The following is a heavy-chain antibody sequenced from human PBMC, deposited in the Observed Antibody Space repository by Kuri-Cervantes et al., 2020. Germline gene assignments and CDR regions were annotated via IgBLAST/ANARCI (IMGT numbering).Heavy chain of an antibody. V-gene: IGHV3-9*01. J-gene: IGHJ6*02. D-gene: IGHD6-6*01. CDR3: AKDLSSIAARRGMYYGMDV. CDR2: ISWNSGSI. CDR1: GFTFDDYA. Sequence: GGSLRLSCAASGFTFDDYAMHWVRQAPGKGLEWVSGISWNSGSIGYADSVKGRFTISRDNAKNSLYLQMNSLRSEDTALYYCAKDLSSIAARRGMYYGMDVWGQGTTVTVSS.